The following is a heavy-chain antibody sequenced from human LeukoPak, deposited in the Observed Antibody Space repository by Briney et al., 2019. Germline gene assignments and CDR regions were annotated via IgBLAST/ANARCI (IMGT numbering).Heavy chain of an antibody. CDR1: GFTFSGYE. CDR3: AREGAGTYAHDAFDI. CDR2: ISGTGGTV. D-gene: IGHD1-26*01. J-gene: IGHJ3*02. V-gene: IGHV3-48*03. Sequence: GGSLRLSCAASGFTFSGYEMNWVRQAPGKGVEWVSYISGTGGTVYYADSVKGRFTISRDNVKKFLFLQMNSLRAEDTALYYCAREGAGTYAHDAFDIWGQGTMVTVSS.